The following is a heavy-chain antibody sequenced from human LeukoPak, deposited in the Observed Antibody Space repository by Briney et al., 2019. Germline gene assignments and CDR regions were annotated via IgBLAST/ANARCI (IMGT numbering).Heavy chain of an antibody. V-gene: IGHV4-30-2*01. CDR3: ARANWGGDCFNNWLDP. J-gene: IGHJ5*02. Sequence: SQTLSLTCAVSGGSISSGGYSWSWIRQPPGKGLEWIGYIYHSGSTYYNPSLKSRVTISVDRSKNQFSLKLSSVTAADTAVYYCARANWGGDCFNNWLDPWGQGTLVTVSS. CDR1: GGSISSGGYS. D-gene: IGHD2-21*02. CDR2: IYHSGST.